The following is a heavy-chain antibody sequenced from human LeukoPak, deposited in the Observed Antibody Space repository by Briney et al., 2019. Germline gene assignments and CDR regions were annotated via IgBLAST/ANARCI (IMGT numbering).Heavy chain of an antibody. CDR3: AKDWHDYGDYFY. Sequence: GGSLRLSCATSGFTFSSYAMSWVRQTPGKGLEWVSNGGSGGSKYYADSVKGRFTISRDNSKSTVYLQMNSLRAEDTAVYYCAKDWHDYGDYFYWGQGTLVTVSS. J-gene: IGHJ4*02. V-gene: IGHV3-23*01. CDR2: GGSGGSK. D-gene: IGHD4-17*01. CDR1: GFTFSSYA.